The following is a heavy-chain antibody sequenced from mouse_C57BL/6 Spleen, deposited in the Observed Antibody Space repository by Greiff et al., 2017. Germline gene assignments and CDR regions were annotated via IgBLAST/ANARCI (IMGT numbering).Heavy chain of an antibody. J-gene: IGHJ2*01. V-gene: IGHV5-6*01. CDR2: ISSGGSYT. Sequence: EVQLVESGGDLVKPGGSLKLSCAASGFTFSSYGMSWVRQTPDKRLEWVATISSGGSYTYYPDSVKGRFPISRDNAKNTLYLQMSSLKSEETAMYYCARERGGITTVVAPFDYWGQGTTLTVSS. D-gene: IGHD1-1*01. CDR3: ARERGGITTVVAPFDY. CDR1: GFTFSSYG.